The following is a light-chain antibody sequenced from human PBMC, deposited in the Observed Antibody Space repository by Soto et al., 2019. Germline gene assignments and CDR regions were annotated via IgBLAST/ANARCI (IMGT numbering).Light chain of an antibody. CDR1: HSVSSSY. J-gene: IGKJ5*01. CDR2: GAS. V-gene: IGKV3-20*01. Sequence: EIVLTQSPGTLSLSPGERATLSCRASHSVSSSYLAWYQQKPGQAPRLLIYGASSRATGIPDRFSGSGSGTYFTLTISRLEYEDCAVYYCQQYGSSPPITFGQVTRLEIK. CDR3: QQYGSSPPIT.